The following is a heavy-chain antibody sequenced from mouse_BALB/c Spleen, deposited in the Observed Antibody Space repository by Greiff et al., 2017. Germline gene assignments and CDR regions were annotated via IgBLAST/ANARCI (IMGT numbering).Heavy chain of an antibody. V-gene: IGHV2-6-5*01. J-gene: IGHJ2*01. D-gene: IGHD1-1*01. Sequence: QVQLQQSGPGLVAPSQSLSITCTVSGFSLTDYGVSWIRQPPGKGLEWLGVIWGGGSTYYNSALKSRLSISKDNSKSQVFLKMNSLQTDDTARYYCARDRDYYGSSYFDYWGQGTTLTVSS. CDR1: GFSLTDYG. CDR2: IWGGGST. CDR3: ARDRDYYGSSYFDY.